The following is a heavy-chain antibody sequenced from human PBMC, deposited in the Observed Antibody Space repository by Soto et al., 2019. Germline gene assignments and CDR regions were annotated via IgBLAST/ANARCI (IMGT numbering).Heavy chain of an antibody. CDR1: GGSLSSYY. D-gene: IGHD4-17*01. V-gene: IGHV4-59*01. CDR3: ARTTAVPNTLRSRYFFDY. Sequence: SETLSLTCTVSGGSLSSYYWTWMRQSPGKGLEWIGYVYFSGNANYNPSLKSRVTISVDLSKNQFSLRLSSVTTADTALYYCARTTAVPNTLRSRYFFDYWGQGTLVTVSS. J-gene: IGHJ4*02. CDR2: VYFSGNA.